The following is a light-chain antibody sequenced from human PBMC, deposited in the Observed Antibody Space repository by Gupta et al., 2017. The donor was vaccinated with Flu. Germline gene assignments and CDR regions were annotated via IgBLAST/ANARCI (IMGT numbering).Light chain of an antibody. V-gene: IGLV2-11*01. CDR3: ISHAGTFYV. CDR1: SSDVGSSKF. J-gene: IGLJ1*01. CDR2: DVS. Sequence: GTSSDVGSSKFVSWYQQHPGKAPKLLIFDVSERPSGVPDRFSGSKSGNTASLTISGLQAGDEANYYCISHAGTFYVFGPGTEVTV.